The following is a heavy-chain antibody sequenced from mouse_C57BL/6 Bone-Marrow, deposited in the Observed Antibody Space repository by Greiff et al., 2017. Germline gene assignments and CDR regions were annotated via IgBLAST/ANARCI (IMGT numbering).Heavy chain of an antibody. V-gene: IGHV10-3*01. CDR3: VRDPLYYYGSSSYWYFDV. Sequence: DVQLVESGGGLVQPKGSLKLSCAASGFTFNTYAMHWVRQAPGKGLEWVARIRSKSSNYATYYADSVKDRFTISRDDSQSMLYLQMNNLKTEDTAMYYCVRDPLYYYGSSSYWYFDVWGTGTTVTVSS. D-gene: IGHD1-1*01. CDR1: GFTFNTYA. J-gene: IGHJ1*03. CDR2: IRSKSSNYAT.